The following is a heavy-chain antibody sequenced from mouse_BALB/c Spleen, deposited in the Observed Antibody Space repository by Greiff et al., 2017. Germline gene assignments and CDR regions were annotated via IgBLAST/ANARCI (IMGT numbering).Heavy chain of an antibody. J-gene: IGHJ4*01. CDR2: ISSGGST. V-gene: IGHV5-6-5*01. Sequence: EVQRVESGGGLVKPGGSLKLSCAASGFTFSNYAMSWVRQTPEKRLEWVASISSGGSTYYSDSVKGRFTISRDNARNILYLQMSSLRSEDTAMYYCASYSYAMDYWGQGTSVTVSS. CDR1: GFTFSNYA. CDR3: ASYSYAMDY. D-gene: IGHD1-1*01.